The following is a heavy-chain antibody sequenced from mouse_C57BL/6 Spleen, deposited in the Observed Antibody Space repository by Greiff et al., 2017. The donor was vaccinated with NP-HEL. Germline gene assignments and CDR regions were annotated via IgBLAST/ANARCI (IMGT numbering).Heavy chain of an antibody. CDR2: IDPSDSYT. CDR3: ARKLRLQYFDY. CDR1: GYTFTSYW. Sequence: QVQLQQPGAELVRPGTSVKLSCKASGYTFTSYWMHWVKQRPGQGLEWIGVIDPSDSYTNYNQKFKGKATLTVDTSSSTAYMQLSSLTSEDSAVYYCARKLRLQYFDYWGQGTTLTVSS. J-gene: IGHJ2*01. D-gene: IGHD3-2*02. V-gene: IGHV1-59*01.